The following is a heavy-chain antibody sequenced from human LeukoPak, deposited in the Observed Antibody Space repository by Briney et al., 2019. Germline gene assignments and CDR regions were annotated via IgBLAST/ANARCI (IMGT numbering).Heavy chain of an antibody. V-gene: IGHV3-21*01. J-gene: IGHJ4*02. CDR1: GLTFSNYA. D-gene: IGHD3-9*01. Sequence: GGSLSLSCAASGLTFSNYAMSWFRQVPGKGLEWVSSIDYDSSHIYYAASVRGRFTISRDNARNSVYLQMNSLRVEDTAVYYCARDPLRYLRVGHYDYWGQGTLVAVSS. CDR2: IDYDSSHI. CDR3: ARDPLRYLRVGHYDY.